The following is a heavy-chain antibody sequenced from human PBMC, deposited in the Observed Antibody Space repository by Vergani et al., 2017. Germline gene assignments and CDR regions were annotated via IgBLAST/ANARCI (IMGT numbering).Heavy chain of an antibody. CDR3: ARAHRSSSSWYPGWFDP. Sequence: QVQLVESGGGLVKPGGSLRLSCAASGFTFSDYYMSWIRQAPGKGLEWVSYISSSGSTIYYADSVKGRFTISRDNSKNTLYLQMGSLRAEDMDVYYCARAHRSSSSWYPGWFDPWGQGTLVTVSS. J-gene: IGHJ5*02. D-gene: IGHD6-13*01. CDR1: GFTFSDYY. V-gene: IGHV3-11*04. CDR2: ISSSGSTI.